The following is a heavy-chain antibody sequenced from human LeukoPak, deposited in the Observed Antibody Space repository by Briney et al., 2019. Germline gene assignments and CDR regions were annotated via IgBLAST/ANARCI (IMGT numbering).Heavy chain of an antibody. V-gene: IGHV1-2*02. CDR3: ARDGRAEVILDY. D-gene: IGHD2/OR15-2a*01. J-gene: IGHJ4*02. CDR1: GYTFTNYY. CDR2: INPNSGGT. Sequence: ASAKVSCKASGYTFTNYYMHWVRQAPGQGLEWMGWINPNSGGTNYAQKFQGRVTMTRDTSISTAYMELSRLRSDDTAVYYCARDGRAEVILDYWGQGTLVTVSS.